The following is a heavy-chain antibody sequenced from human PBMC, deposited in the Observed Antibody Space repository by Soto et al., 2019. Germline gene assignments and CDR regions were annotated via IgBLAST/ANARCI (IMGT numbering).Heavy chain of an antibody. V-gene: IGHV1-46*01. CDR2: INPSGGSS. CDR1: GYTFSKYY. J-gene: IGHJ4*02. CDR3: ARKPRIAADALEY. Sequence: AASVKVSCKASGYTFSKYYLHWVRQAPGQGLEWMGVINPSGGSSSYAQKFQDRITMTRDTSTSTVYMELSSLTSEETAVYYCARKPRIAADALEYWGQGTLVNVSS. D-gene: IGHD6-13*01.